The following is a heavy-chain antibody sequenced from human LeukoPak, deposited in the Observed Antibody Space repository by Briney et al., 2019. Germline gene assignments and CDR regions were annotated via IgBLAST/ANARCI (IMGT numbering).Heavy chain of an antibody. CDR2: IYYSGST. CDR1: GGSISSSSYY. V-gene: IGHV4-39*07. D-gene: IGHD2/OR15-2a*01. J-gene: IGHJ2*01. CDR3: ARVSSTNWYFDL. Sequence: PSETLSLTCTVSGGSISSSSYYWGWIRQPPGKGLEWIGSIYYSGSTYYNPSLRSRVTISVDTSKNQFSLKLRSLTAADTAVYYCARVSSTNWYFDLWGRGTLVTVSS.